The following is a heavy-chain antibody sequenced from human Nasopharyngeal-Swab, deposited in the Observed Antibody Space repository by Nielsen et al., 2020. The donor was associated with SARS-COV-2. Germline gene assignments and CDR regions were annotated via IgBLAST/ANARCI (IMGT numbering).Heavy chain of an antibody. CDR3: ARDFDKTGD. V-gene: IGHV3-74*01. Sequence: GESLKISCATSGFTLSSFWMTWVRQAPGKGLVWVSRINSDGSRTGYADSVKGRFTISIDNAKNTLYLQMNSLSAEDTAVYYCARDFDKTGDWGQGTLVTVSS. CDR1: GFTLSSFW. CDR2: INSDGSRT. D-gene: IGHD7-27*01. J-gene: IGHJ4*01.